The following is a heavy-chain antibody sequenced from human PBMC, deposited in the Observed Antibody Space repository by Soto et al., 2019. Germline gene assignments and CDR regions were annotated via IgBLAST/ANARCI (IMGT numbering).Heavy chain of an antibody. J-gene: IGHJ6*02. CDR3: AREAPMDV. Sequence: DVQLVETGGELIQPGGSLRLSCAASGFTVSSKYMSWVRQAPGKGLEWISVIWSAGLIYYADSVRGRFTISRDISKNILYLEMTSLRADETAVYYCAREAPMDVWGQGTTVTVSS. CDR2: IWSAGLI. CDR1: GFTVSSKY. V-gene: IGHV3-53*02.